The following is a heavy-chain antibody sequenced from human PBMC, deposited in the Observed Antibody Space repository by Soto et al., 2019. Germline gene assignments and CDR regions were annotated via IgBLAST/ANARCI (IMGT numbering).Heavy chain of an antibody. J-gene: IGHJ4*02. D-gene: IGHD4-4*01. CDR2: ISSSSSTI. CDR1: GFTFSSYS. CDR3: AREGDGYSNPIDY. Sequence: GGSLRLSCAASGFTFSSYSMNWVRQAPGKGLEWVSYISSSSSTIYYADSVKGRFTISRDNAKNSLYLQMNSLRAEDTAVYYCAREGDGYSNPIDYWGQGTLVTVSS. V-gene: IGHV3-48*01.